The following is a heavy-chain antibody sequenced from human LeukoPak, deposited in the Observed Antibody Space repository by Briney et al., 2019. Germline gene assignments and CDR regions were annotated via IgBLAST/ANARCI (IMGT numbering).Heavy chain of an antibody. V-gene: IGHV1-69*13. CDR2: IIPIFGTA. D-gene: IGHD3-3*01. J-gene: IGHJ5*02. CDR1: GGTFSSYA. CDR3: ARGHDFWSGSGGLQYNWFDP. Sequence: GASVKVSCKASGGTFSSYAISWVRQAPGQGLEWMGGIIPIFGTANYAQKFQGRVTITADESTSTAYMELSSLRSEDTAVYYCARGHDFWSGSGGLQYNWFDPWGQGTLVTVSS.